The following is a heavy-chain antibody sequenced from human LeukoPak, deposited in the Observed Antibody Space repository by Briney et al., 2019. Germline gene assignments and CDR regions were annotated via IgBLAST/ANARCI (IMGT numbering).Heavy chain of an antibody. CDR3: AREGYYDSSGYPRLYYYMDV. Sequence: SGTLSPTCAVSGGSISSSNWWSWVRQPPGKGLEWIGEIYHSGSTNYNPSLKSRVTISVDKSKNQFSLKLSSVTAADTAVYYCAREGYYDSSGYPRLYYYMDVWGKGTTVTVSS. J-gene: IGHJ6*03. CDR1: GGSISSSNW. D-gene: IGHD3-22*01. CDR2: IYHSGST. V-gene: IGHV4-4*02.